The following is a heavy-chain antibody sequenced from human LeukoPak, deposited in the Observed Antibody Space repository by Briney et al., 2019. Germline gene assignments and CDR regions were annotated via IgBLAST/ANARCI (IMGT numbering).Heavy chain of an antibody. D-gene: IGHD2-2*02. CDR3: ASATYCSSTSCYTGGYYYYYMDV. J-gene: IGHJ6*03. V-gene: IGHV1-69*02. Sequence: ASVKVSCKASEGTFSSYTISWVRQAPGQGLEWMGRIIPILGIANYAQKFQGRVTITADKSTSTAYMELSSLRSEDTAVYYCASATYCSSTSCYTGGYYYYYMDVWGKGTTVTVSS. CDR2: IIPILGIA. CDR1: EGTFSSYT.